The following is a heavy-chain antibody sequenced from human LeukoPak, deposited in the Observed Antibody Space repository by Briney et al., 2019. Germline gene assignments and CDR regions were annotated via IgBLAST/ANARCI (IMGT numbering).Heavy chain of an antibody. CDR1: GGTFSSYA. J-gene: IGHJ6*03. CDR3: ARCAGRFYYYYMDV. Sequence: ASVKVSCKASGGTFSSYAISWVRQAPGQGLEWMGGIIPIFGTANYAQKFQGRVTITADESTSTAYMELSSLRSEDTAVYYCARCAGRFYYYYMDVWGKGTTVTVSS. CDR2: IIPIFGTA. V-gene: IGHV1-69*13. D-gene: IGHD2-15*01.